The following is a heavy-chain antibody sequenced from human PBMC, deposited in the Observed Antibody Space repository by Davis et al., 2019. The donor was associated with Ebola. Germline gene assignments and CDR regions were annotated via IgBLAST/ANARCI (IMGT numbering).Heavy chain of an antibody. Sequence: GESLKISCAASGFTFSTYNMNWVRQAPGKGLEWVSSITSSSTYIYYADSVKGRFTISRDNAKNSLYLQMNSLRAEDTAVYYCAKDGPNWELLYYFDYWGQGTLVTVSS. CDR2: ITSSSTYI. J-gene: IGHJ4*02. V-gene: IGHV3-21*01. D-gene: IGHD1-26*01. CDR3: AKDGPNWELLYYFDY. CDR1: GFTFSTYN.